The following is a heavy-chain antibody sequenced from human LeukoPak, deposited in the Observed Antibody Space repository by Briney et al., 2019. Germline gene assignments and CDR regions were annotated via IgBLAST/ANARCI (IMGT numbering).Heavy chain of an antibody. Sequence: GASVKVSCKASGGTFSSYAISWVRQAPGQGLEWMGRIIPIFGTANYAQKFQGRVTITADKSTSTAYMELSSLRSEDTAVYYCARDVDGYSGYDGNYRGRGTLVTVSS. CDR1: GGTFSSYA. CDR2: IIPIFGTA. V-gene: IGHV1-69*06. CDR3: ARDVDGYSGYDGNY. D-gene: IGHD5-12*01. J-gene: IGHJ4*02.